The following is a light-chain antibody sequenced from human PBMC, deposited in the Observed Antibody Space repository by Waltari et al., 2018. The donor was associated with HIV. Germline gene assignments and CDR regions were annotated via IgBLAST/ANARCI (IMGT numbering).Light chain of an antibody. CDR3: VTWDFSLSAVV. CDR1: SSNMGTNY. Sequence: QSVLTQPPSVSAAPGQKVFISCSGSSSNMGTNYVFWYQQLPGTAPKLLMYDSNKRPSGIPDRFSGSKSGTSATLAITGLQTGDEADYYCVTWDFSLSAVVFGGGTKLTVL. J-gene: IGLJ3*02. CDR2: DSN. V-gene: IGLV1-51*01.